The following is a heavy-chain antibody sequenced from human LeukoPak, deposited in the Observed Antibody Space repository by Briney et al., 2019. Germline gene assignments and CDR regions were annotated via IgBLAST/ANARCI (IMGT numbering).Heavy chain of an antibody. CDR3: ARSSGYLVEADY. CDR1: GGTFSSYA. V-gene: IGHV1-69*13. D-gene: IGHD3-22*01. CDR2: IIPIFGTA. Sequence: ASVKVSCKASGGTFSSYAISWVRQAPGQGLEWMGGIIPIFGTANYAQKFQGRVTITADESTSTAYMELSSLRSEDTAVYYCARSSGYLVEADYWGQGTLVTVSS. J-gene: IGHJ4*02.